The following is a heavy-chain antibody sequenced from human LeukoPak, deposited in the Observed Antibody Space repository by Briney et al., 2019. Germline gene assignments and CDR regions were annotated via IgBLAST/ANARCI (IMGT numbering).Heavy chain of an antibody. Sequence: GRSLRLSCAASGFTFSSYGMHWVRQAPGKGLEWVSAISGSGGSTYYADSVKGRFTISRDNSKNTLYLQMNSLRAEDTAVYYCAKDGSVTSHFDYWGQGTLVTVSS. CDR3: AKDGSVTSHFDY. CDR2: ISGSGGST. D-gene: IGHD4-11*01. CDR1: GFTFSSYG. J-gene: IGHJ4*02. V-gene: IGHV3-23*01.